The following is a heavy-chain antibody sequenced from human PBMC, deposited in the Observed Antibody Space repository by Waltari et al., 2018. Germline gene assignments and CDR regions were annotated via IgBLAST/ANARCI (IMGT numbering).Heavy chain of an antibody. V-gene: IGHV3-23*01. CDR3: ARHLYSIDYLELAK. J-gene: IGHJ4*02. D-gene: IGHD3-22*01. CDR2: ISDSGVIT. Sequence: EEHLLESGGGLAQPGGSLRLSCAASGFNFISYAMSWVRQAPGKGLEWVSGISDSGVITKYADSVKGRFTVSRDNSKNTVFLHLNSLRAEDTAIYYCARHLYSIDYLELAKWGQGTLVTFSS. CDR1: GFNFISYA.